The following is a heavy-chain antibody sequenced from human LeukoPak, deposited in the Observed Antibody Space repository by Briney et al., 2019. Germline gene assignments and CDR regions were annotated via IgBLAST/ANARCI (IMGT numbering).Heavy chain of an antibody. J-gene: IGHJ6*02. CDR3: AKPHSRGTNYYYCGMDV. CDR1: GFTFSSYG. V-gene: IGHV3-30*18. Sequence: GRSLRLSCAASGFTFSSYGMHWVRQAPGKGLEWVAVLSYDGSNKYYGDSVKGRFSISRDNPKNTLYLQMNSLRAEDTAVYYCAKPHSRGTNYYYCGMDVWGQGTTVTVSS. CDR2: LSYDGSNK. D-gene: IGHD1-7*01.